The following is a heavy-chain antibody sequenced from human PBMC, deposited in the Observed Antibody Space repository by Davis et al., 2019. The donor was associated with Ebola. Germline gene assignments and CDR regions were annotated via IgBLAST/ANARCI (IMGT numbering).Heavy chain of an antibody. CDR3: ARGRGYCSGGSCYLDAFDI. Sequence: PSETLSLTCTVSGGSISSSSYYWGWIRQPPGKGLEWIGSIYYSGSTYYNPSLKSRVTISVDTSKNQFSLKLSSVTAADTAVYYCARGRGYCSGGSCYLDAFDIWSQGTMVTVSS. J-gene: IGHJ3*02. V-gene: IGHV4-39*07. CDR1: GGSISSSSYY. CDR2: IYYSGST. D-gene: IGHD2-15*01.